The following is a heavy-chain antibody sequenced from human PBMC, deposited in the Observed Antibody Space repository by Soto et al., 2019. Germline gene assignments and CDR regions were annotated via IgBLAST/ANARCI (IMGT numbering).Heavy chain of an antibody. Sequence: EVQLVESGGGLVQPGRSLRLSCEASGFTFDDYAMHWVRQAPGKGLEWVSGISWNSGSIGYADSVKGRFTISRDNAKNYLDLRMKRLRAEDTALYYCAKDSLARYTTSSSYGMDVWGQGTTVTVSS. CDR2: ISWNSGSI. V-gene: IGHV3-9*01. J-gene: IGHJ6*02. CDR1: GFTFDDYA. D-gene: IGHD1-26*01. CDR3: AKDSLARYTTSSSYGMDV.